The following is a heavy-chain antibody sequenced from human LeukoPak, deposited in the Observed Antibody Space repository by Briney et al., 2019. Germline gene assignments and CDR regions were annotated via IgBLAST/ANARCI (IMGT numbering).Heavy chain of an antibody. CDR2: ISSSGSTI. Sequence: WGSLRLSCAASGFTFSDYYMSWIRQAPGKGLECVSYISSSGSTIYYADSVKGRFTISRDNAKNSLYLQMNSLRAEDTAVYFCARGEHYGDFFDYWGQGTLVTVSS. V-gene: IGHV3-11*01. CDR1: GFTFSDYY. D-gene: IGHD4-17*01. J-gene: IGHJ4*02. CDR3: ARGEHYGDFFDY.